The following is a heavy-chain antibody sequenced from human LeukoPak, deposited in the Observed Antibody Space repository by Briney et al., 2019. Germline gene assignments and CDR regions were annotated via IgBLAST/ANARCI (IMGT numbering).Heavy chain of an antibody. Sequence: GGSLRLSCAASGITFSSYAMSWVRQAPGEGLEWVSAVSGSGSSTSYADSVEGRFTISRDNSKNTLYLQMNSLRAEDTAVYYCAKRIAAAAYYFDSWGQGTLVTVSS. J-gene: IGHJ4*02. CDR2: VSGSGSST. CDR1: GITFSSYA. CDR3: AKRIAAAAYYFDS. V-gene: IGHV3-23*01. D-gene: IGHD6-13*01.